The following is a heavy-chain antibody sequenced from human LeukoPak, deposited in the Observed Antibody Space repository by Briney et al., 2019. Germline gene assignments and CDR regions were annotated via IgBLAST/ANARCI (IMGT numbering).Heavy chain of an antibody. J-gene: IGHJ4*02. CDR2: ISGSGGST. CDR1: GFTFSSYA. Sequence: GGSLRLSCAASGFTFSSYAMSWVRQAPGKGLEWVSGISGSGGSTYYADSVKGRFTISRDNSKKTLYLQMNSLRAEDTAVYYCAKVVWSHSSSCLVDYWGQGTLVTVSS. V-gene: IGHV3-23*01. D-gene: IGHD6-13*01. CDR3: AKVVWSHSSSCLVDY.